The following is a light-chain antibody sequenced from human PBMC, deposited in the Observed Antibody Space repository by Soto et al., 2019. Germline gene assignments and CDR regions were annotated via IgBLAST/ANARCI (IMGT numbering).Light chain of an antibody. CDR1: QNISNY. J-gene: IGKJ2*01. V-gene: IGKV1-39*01. Sequence: DIQMTQSPSSLSASVGDRVTITCRASQNISNYLNWYQQKPGKAPKLLIYAASSLQSGVPSIFSGSGSRTDFTLTISTLQPEDFATYYCQHSYITPYTFGQGTKLEIK. CDR2: AAS. CDR3: QHSYITPYT.